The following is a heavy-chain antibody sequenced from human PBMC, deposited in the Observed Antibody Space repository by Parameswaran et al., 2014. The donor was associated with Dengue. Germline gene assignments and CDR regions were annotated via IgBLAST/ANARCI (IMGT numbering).Heavy chain of an antibody. CDR3: ARHVSGSGSYYGIWFDP. CDR2: IDPSDSYT. D-gene: IGHD1-26*01. V-gene: IGHV5-10-1*01. Sequence: VRQMPGKGLEWMGRIDPSDSYTNYSPSFQGHVTISADKSISTAYLQWSSLKASDTAMYYCARHVSGSGSYYGIWFDPWGQGTLVTVSS. J-gene: IGHJ5*02.